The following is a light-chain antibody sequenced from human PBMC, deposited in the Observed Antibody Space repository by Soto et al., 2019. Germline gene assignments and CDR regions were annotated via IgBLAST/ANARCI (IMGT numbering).Light chain of an antibody. CDR3: QQYGSSPLFT. CDR2: GAS. V-gene: IGKV3-20*01. J-gene: IGKJ3*01. CDR1: QSVSSSY. Sequence: EIVLTQSPGTLSLSQGERATLSCRAIQSVSSSYLAWYQQKPGQAPRLLIYGASSRATGIPDRFSGSGSGTDFTLTISRLEPEDFAVYYCQQYGSSPLFTFGPGTKVDIK.